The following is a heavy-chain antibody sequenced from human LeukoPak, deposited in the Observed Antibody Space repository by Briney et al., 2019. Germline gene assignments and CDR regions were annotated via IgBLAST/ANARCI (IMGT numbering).Heavy chain of an antibody. J-gene: IGHJ4*02. CDR1: GFPFSFYE. CDR3: ALLAVASDFDY. D-gene: IGHD6-19*01. Sequence: GGSLRLSCAVSGFPFSFYEVNWVGQAPGQGLEWVSNIGSSGSTKYYADSVKGRFSISRDNAKSSLYLHMNSLRVEDTAVYYCALLAVASDFDYWGQGALVTVSS. V-gene: IGHV3-48*03. CDR2: IGSSGSTK.